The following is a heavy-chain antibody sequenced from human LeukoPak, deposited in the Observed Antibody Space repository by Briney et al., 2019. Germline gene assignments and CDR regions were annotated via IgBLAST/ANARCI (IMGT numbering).Heavy chain of an antibody. Sequence: AASVKVSCKASGGTFSSYAISWVRQASGQGLEWMGGIIPIFGTANYAQKFQGRVTITTDESTSAAYMELSSLRSEDTAVYYCARGHPTTPGVDYYYYMDVWGKGTTVTVSS. D-gene: IGHD1-1*01. V-gene: IGHV1-69*05. CDR3: ARGHPTTPGVDYYYYMDV. CDR2: IIPIFGTA. J-gene: IGHJ6*03. CDR1: GGTFSSYA.